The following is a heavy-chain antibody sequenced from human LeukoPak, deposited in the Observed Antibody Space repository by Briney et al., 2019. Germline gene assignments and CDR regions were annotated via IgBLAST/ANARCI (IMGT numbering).Heavy chain of an antibody. D-gene: IGHD1-14*01. CDR1: GFTFSSYA. CDR2: ISGSGGST. CDR3: AKSDHGFWYFDL. Sequence: GGSLRLSCTASGFTFSSYAMSWVRQAPGKGLEWVSAISGSGGSTYYADSVKGRFTISRDNSKNTLYLQMNSLRAEDTAVYYCAKSDHGFWYFDLWGRGTLVTVSS. V-gene: IGHV3-23*01. J-gene: IGHJ2*01.